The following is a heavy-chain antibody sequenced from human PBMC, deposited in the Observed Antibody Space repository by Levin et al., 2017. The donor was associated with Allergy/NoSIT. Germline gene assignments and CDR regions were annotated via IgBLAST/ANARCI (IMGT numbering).Heavy chain of an antibody. J-gene: IGHJ4*02. V-gene: IGHV6-1*01. D-gene: IGHD6-19*01. CDR1: GDSVSSNSAA. CDR2: TFYRSKWYN. CDR3: TSGTAVSGTGDS. Sequence: SCAISGDSVSSNSAAWNWIRQSPSRGLEWLGRTFYRSKWYNEYAVSVKGRITINPDTSKNQFSLQLNSVTPEDTAVYYCTSGTAVSGTGDSWGQGTLVTVSS.